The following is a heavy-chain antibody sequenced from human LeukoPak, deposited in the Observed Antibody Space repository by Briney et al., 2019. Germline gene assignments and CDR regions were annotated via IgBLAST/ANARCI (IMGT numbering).Heavy chain of an antibody. CDR3: ARSLHAYCGGDSYTPFDY. CDR2: INPNSGGT. D-gene: IGHD2-21*01. Sequence: GASVTVSCKASGYTFTGYYMHWVQQAPGQGLEWMGWINPNSGGTNYAQKFQGRVTMTRDTSISTAYMELSRLRSDDTAVYYCARSLHAYCGGDSYTPFDYWGQGTLVTVSS. CDR1: GYTFTGYY. J-gene: IGHJ4*02. V-gene: IGHV1-2*02.